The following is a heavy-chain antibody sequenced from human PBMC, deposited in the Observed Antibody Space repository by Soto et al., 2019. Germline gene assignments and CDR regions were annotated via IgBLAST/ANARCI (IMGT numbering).Heavy chain of an antibody. J-gene: IGHJ6*02. CDR2: INPNSGGT. Sequence: ASVKVSCKASGYTFTDYYMHWVRQAPGQGLEWMGWINPNSGGTNYAQKFQGWVTMTSDTSISTAYMDLSRLRSDDTAVYYCARGRPPTMVRGVETSYYGLDVWGQGTTVTVSS. CDR1: GYTFTDYY. D-gene: IGHD3-10*01. CDR3: ARGRPPTMVRGVETSYYGLDV. V-gene: IGHV1-2*04.